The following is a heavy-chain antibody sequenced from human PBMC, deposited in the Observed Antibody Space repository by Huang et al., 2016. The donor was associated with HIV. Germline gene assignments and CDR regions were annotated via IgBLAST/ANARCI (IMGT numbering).Heavy chain of an antibody. CDR3: ARGGIYYDVLTGRHYYYNGLDV. CDR2: IKQDGSEK. J-gene: IGHJ6*02. D-gene: IGHD3-9*01. V-gene: IGHV3-7*01. CDR1: GFNFSAYW. Sequence: EVHLVESGGDLVQPGGSLRLSCVASGFNFSAYWMSWVRQAQGKGLEWRANIKQDGSEKNDVDTVKGRFTSAKDNAKNSVYLQLTSLRAEDTAVYYCARGGIYYDVLTGRHYYYNGLDVWGQGTTVTVSS.